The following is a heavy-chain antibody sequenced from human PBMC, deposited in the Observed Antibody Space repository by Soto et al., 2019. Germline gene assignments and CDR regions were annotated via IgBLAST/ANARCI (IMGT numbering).Heavy chain of an antibody. J-gene: IGHJ6*02. V-gene: IGHV4-34*01. CDR2: INHSGST. CDR1: GGSFSGYY. Sequence: PSETLSLTCAVYGGSFSGYYWSWIRQPPGKGLEWIGEINHSGSTNYNPSLKGRVTISVDTSKNQFSLKLSSVTAADTAVYYCARGRRNSYGYGYYYYYGMDVWGQGTTVTVSS. CDR3: ARGRRNSYGYGYYYYYGMDV. D-gene: IGHD5-18*01.